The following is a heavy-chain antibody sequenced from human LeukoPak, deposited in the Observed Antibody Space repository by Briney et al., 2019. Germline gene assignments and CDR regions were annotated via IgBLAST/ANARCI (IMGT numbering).Heavy chain of an antibody. CDR1: GFSFSSYN. CDR3: ARDANGDSDDY. CDR2: ITSSSTYT. D-gene: IGHD4-17*01. J-gene: IGHJ4*02. V-gene: IGHV3-21*01. Sequence: GGSLRLSCAASGFSFSSYNMNWVRQTPGKGLEWVSSITSSSTYTFYADSVKGRFTISRDNSKNSLYLQMNSLRAEDTAVYYCARDANGDSDDYWGQGTLVTVSS.